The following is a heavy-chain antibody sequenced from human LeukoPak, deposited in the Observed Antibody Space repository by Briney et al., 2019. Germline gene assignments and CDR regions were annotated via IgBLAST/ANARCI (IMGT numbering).Heavy chain of an antibody. CDR2: INPYSDDT. J-gene: IGHJ4*02. Sequence: ASVKVPCKASGYTFTGYYIHWVRQAPGQGLEWMGWINPYSDDTDYAQKFQGSVTMTRNTSNSTAYMDLSRLRSDDTAVYYCARAPPGTTWTIFDYWGQGTLVTVSS. CDR1: GYTFTGYY. CDR3: ARAPPGTTWTIFDY. D-gene: IGHD1-7*01. V-gene: IGHV1-2*02.